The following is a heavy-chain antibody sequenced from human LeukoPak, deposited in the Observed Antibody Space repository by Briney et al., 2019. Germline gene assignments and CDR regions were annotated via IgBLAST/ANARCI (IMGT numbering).Heavy chain of an antibody. Sequence: GGSLRLSCPASGFTFSKYWMLWVRQAPGKGLEGVGRINTDGSDKTYPHSLKGQFTVPRDNADNTIFLQMNSVRGEDTAVYYCATTQWLAPPPDSWGQGTPVTVSS. CDR2: INTDGSDK. CDR3: ATTQWLAPPPDS. J-gene: IGHJ4*02. D-gene: IGHD6-19*01. V-gene: IGHV3-74*01. CDR1: GFTFSKYW.